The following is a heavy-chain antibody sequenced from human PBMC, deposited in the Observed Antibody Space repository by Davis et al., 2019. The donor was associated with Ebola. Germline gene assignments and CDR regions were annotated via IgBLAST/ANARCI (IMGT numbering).Heavy chain of an antibody. D-gene: IGHD6-13*01. Sequence: PGGSLRLSCAASGFTVSSNYMSWVRQAPGKGLEWVSVIYSGGSTYYADSVKGRFTISRDNSKNTLYLQMNSLRAEDTAVYYCAKDPRTAASRYFDYWGQGTLVTVSS. CDR2: IYSGGST. CDR3: AKDPRTAASRYFDY. CDR1: GFTVSSNY. V-gene: IGHV3-66*02. J-gene: IGHJ4*02.